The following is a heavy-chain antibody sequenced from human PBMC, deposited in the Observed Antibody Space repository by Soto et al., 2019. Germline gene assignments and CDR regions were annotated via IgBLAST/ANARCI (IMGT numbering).Heavy chain of an antibody. D-gene: IGHD3-3*01. V-gene: IGHV1-3*01. J-gene: IGHJ3*01. Sequence: QVQLVQSGAEVRKPGASVNISCRASGFSFSDNLINWVRQAPGQSLEWMGWINPENGNTRYSQTFQGRVTISSHSSATLAYGEVSDLTTEDTDFYYGARYIPTVGPGASGAFDVLGQGTMVPVSS. CDR1: GFSFSDNL. CDR2: INPENGNT. CDR3: ARYIPTVGPGASGAFDV.